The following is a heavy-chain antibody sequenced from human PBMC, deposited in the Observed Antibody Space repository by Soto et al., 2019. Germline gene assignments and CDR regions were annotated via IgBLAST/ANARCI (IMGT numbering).Heavy chain of an antibody. CDR1: GFTFSSYS. CDR2: ISSSSSYI. Sequence: GGSLRLSCAASGFTFSSYSMNWVRQAPGKGLEWVSSISSSSSYIYYADSVKGRFTISRDNAKNSLYLQMNSLRAEDTALYYCAKTSNDFWSGYYKGWFDLWGQGTQVTVSS. CDR3: AKTSNDFWSGYYKGWFDL. J-gene: IGHJ5*02. D-gene: IGHD3-3*01. V-gene: IGHV3-21*04.